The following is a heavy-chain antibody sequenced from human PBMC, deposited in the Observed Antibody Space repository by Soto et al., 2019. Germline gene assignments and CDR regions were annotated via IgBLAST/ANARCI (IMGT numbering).Heavy chain of an antibody. J-gene: IGHJ4*02. Sequence: GESLKISCKGSGYNFAGYWIAWVRQMPGKGLELMGIIYPSDSDTRYRPSFQGQITISADKSISSAYLQWSSLRASDTAMYYCARGGVSTRTFDYWGQGTPVTRLL. D-gene: IGHD3-3*01. CDR2: IYPSDSDT. V-gene: IGHV5-51*01. CDR3: ARGGVSTRTFDY. CDR1: GYNFAGYW.